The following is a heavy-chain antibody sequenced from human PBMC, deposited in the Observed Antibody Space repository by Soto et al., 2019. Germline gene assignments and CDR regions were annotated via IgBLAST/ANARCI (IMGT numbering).Heavy chain of an antibody. J-gene: IGHJ4*02. CDR3: ARGMTTVTTFDY. CDR2: IYHSGST. CDR1: GGSISSGGYS. V-gene: IGHV4-30-2*01. D-gene: IGHD4-4*01. Sequence: QLQLQESGSGLVKPSQTLSLTCAVSGGSISSGGYSCSWIRQPPGKGLEWIGYIYHSGSTYYNPSLKSRVXIXVHXSKNQFSLKLSSVTAADTAVYDCARGMTTVTTFDYWGQGTLVTVSS.